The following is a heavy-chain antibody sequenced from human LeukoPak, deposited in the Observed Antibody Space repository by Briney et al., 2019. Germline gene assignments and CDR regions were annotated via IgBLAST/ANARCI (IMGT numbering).Heavy chain of an antibody. CDR3: ARGLSSLNWFDP. V-gene: IGHV4-59*01. CDR1: GGFISDYY. CDR2: IYYSGST. D-gene: IGHD2-15*01. Sequence: SETLSLTCTVSGGFISDYYWSWIRQPPRKGLEWIGYIYYSGSTNYNPSLKSRVTMSVDTSKNQFSLKLNSVTAADTAVYYCARGLSSLNWFDPWGQGTLVTVSS. J-gene: IGHJ5*02.